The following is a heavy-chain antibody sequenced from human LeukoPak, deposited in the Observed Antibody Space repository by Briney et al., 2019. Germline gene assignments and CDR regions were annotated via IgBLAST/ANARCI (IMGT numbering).Heavy chain of an antibody. V-gene: IGHV3-23*01. J-gene: IGHJ4*02. CDR3: ARENSDYYDSSGYYYVFDY. D-gene: IGHD3-22*01. Sequence: GGSLRLSCAASGFTFSNYAMTWVRQAPGKGLEWVSGMSGSGGRINYADSVKGRFTISRDNSKNTLYLQMNSLRAEDTAVYYCARENSDYYDSSGYYYVFDYWGQGTLVTVSS. CDR1: GFTFSNYA. CDR2: MSGSGGRI.